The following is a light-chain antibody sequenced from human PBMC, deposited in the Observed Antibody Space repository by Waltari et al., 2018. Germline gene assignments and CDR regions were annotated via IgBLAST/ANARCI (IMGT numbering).Light chain of an antibody. CDR2: AAS. V-gene: IGKV1-17*01. CDR3: LQHNSYPLT. J-gene: IGKJ1*01. Sequence: DIQMTQSPSSLSASIGARVTITCRASQDTSIDLGWYQQKPGEAPKRLIYAASNLQSGVPSRFSGSGAETEFTLTISSLQPEDFATYDCLQHNSYPLTFGQGTKVEI. CDR1: QDTSID.